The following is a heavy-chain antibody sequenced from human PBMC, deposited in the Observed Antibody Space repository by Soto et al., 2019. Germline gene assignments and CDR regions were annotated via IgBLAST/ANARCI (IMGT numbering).Heavy chain of an antibody. CDR2: IIPIFGTA. D-gene: IGHD3-22*01. V-gene: IGHV1-69*01. Sequence: QVQLVQSGAEVKKPGSSVKVSCMASGGTFSSYAISWVRQAPGQGLEWMGGIIPIFGTANYAQKFQGRVTITADESTSTAYMELSSLRSEDTAVYYCATVYGGLTNYDQFFDYWGQGTLVTVSS. J-gene: IGHJ4*02. CDR1: GGTFSSYA. CDR3: ATVYGGLTNYDQFFDY.